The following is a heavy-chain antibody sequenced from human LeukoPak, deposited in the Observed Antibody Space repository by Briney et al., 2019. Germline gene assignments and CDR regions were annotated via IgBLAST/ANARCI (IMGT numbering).Heavy chain of an antibody. V-gene: IGHV3-53*01. CDR3: VTTDYDILTGYSPH. CDR1: GFTVTNNY. J-gene: IGHJ4*02. D-gene: IGHD3-9*01. Sequence: PGGSLRLSCAGSGFTVTNNYMTWVRLAPGKGLEWGSFINSGGNTYYADSVKGRFTISRDKLKNTLYLQMNNLRAEDTAVYYCVTTDYDILTGYSPHWGQGTLVTVSS. CDR2: INSGGNT.